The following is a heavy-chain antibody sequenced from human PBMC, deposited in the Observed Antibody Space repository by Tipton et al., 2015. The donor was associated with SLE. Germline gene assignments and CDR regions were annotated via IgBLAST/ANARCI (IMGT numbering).Heavy chain of an antibody. Sequence: LRLSCTVSGGSISSSSYYWGWIRQPPGKGLEWIGSIYYSGSTYYNPSLKSRVTISVDTSNNQFSLRLDSVTDADTAIYFCARAKSAMGSYDTRGQGAQVTVSS. CDR3: ARAKSAMGSYDT. D-gene: IGHD2-21*01. V-gene: IGHV4-39*07. CDR2: IYYSGST. CDR1: GGSISSSSYY. J-gene: IGHJ5*02.